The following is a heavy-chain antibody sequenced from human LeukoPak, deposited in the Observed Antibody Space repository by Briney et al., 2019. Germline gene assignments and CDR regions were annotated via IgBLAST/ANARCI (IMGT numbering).Heavy chain of an antibody. CDR2: IYYSGST. D-gene: IGHD5-18*01. CDR1: GGSVSSGSYY. J-gene: IGHJ4*02. CDR3: ARELRGYSYVIDC. Sequence: PSETLSLTCTVSGGSVSSGSYYWSWIRQPPGKGLEWIGYIYYSGSTNYNPSLKSRVTISVDTSKNQFSLKLSSVTAADTAVYYCARELRGYSYVIDCWGQGTLVTVSS. V-gene: IGHV4-61*01.